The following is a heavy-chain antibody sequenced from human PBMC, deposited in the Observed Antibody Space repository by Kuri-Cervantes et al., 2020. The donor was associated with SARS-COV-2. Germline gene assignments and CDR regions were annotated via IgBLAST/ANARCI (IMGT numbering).Heavy chain of an antibody. D-gene: IGHD2-21*01. CDR3: GRELLLYYYYMDV. CDR1: GFTFDDYA. CDR2: ISSSSSYI. V-gene: IGHV3-21*01. J-gene: IGHJ6*03. Sequence: GGSLRLSCAASGFTFDDYAMHWVRQAPGKGLEWVSSISSSSSYIYYADSVKGRFTISRDNAKNSLYLQMNSLRAEDTAVYYCGRELLLYYYYMDVWGKGTTVTVSS.